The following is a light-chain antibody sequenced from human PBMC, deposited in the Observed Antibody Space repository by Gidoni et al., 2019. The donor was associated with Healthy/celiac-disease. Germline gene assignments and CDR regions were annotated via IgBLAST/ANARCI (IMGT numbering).Light chain of an antibody. V-gene: IGKV1-8*01. CDR2: AAS. CDR3: QQYYSYRPT. CDR1: PGISSY. J-gene: IGKJ4*01. Sequence: ATRMTQSLSPFSASTGDRVTITFRASPGISSYLSWYQQKPRKAPKLLIYAASTLQSGVPARFSGSGSGTDFTLTISSMRSEDFATDSYQQYYSYRPTFGEGTKVEIK.